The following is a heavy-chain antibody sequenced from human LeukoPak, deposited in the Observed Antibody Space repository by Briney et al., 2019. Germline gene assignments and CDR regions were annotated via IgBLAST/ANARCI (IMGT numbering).Heavy chain of an antibody. D-gene: IGHD3-16*01. Sequence: GGSLRLSCAASGFTFSSYAMSWVRQAPGKGLEWVSGIIDSGESTYYANFAKGRFTISRDNSNNTLYLQMNSLRAEDTAVYYCAKLGGQEHHNFYVAVCGKGTTVAVSS. V-gene: IGHV3-23*01. CDR2: IIDSGEST. CDR1: GFTFSSYA. J-gene: IGHJ6*03. CDR3: AKLGGQEHHNFYVAV.